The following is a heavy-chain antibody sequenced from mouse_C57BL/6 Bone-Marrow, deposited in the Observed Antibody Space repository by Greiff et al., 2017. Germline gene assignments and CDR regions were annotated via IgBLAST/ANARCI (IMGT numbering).Heavy chain of an antibody. CDR2: ISSGSSTI. J-gene: IGHJ3*01. CDR3: ALYYDPSY. CDR1: GFTFSDYG. V-gene: IGHV5-17*01. D-gene: IGHD2-4*01. Sequence: DVMLVESGGGLVKPGGSLKLSCAASGFTFSDYGMHWVRQAPEKGLEWVAYISSGSSTIYYADTVKGRFTISRDNAKNTLFLQMTSLRSEDTAMYYCALYYDPSYWGQGTLVTVSA.